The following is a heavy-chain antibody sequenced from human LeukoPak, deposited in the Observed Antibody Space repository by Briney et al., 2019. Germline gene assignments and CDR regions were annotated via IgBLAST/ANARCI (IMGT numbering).Heavy chain of an antibody. V-gene: IGHV3-7*03. CDR1: GFTVDSNY. Sequence: GGSLRLSCAASGFTVDSNYLSWVRQAPGKGPEWVANIKYDGSEQYYVDSVKGRFSISRDNTKNLLYLQMNSLRVEDTAVYYCARDYGWSFANWGQGTLVTVSS. J-gene: IGHJ4*02. CDR2: IKYDGSEQ. CDR3: ARDYGWSFAN. D-gene: IGHD3-10*01.